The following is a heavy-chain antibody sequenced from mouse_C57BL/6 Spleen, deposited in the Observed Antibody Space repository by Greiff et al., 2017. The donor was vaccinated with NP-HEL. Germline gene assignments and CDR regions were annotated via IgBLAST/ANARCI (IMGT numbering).Heavy chain of an antibody. CDR1: GFSLTSYG. J-gene: IGHJ4*01. Sequence: QVQLKESGPGLVAPSQSLSITCTVSGFSLTSYGVHWVRQPPGKGLEWLVVIWSDGSTTYNSALKSSLSISKDNSKSQVFLKMNSLQTDDTAMYXCARHAITTGYAMDYWGQGTSVTVSS. CDR3: ARHAITTGYAMDY. CDR2: IWSDGST. D-gene: IGHD1-2*01. V-gene: IGHV2-6-1*01.